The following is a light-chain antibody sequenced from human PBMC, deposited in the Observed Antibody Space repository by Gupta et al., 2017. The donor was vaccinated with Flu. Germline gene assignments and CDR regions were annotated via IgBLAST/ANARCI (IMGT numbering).Light chain of an antibody. J-gene: IGKJ2*03. CDR3: QQSDSSPLYS. Sequence: DIQMTQSPSSLSASVGDRITIACRASQSISNYLNWYQQKPGKAPKLLIYAASTLQSGVPSRFSGSGYGKDLTLTISSRQQEDFATYYCQQSDSSPLYSFGQGTRLEIK. CDR2: AAS. CDR1: QSISNY. V-gene: IGKV1-39*01.